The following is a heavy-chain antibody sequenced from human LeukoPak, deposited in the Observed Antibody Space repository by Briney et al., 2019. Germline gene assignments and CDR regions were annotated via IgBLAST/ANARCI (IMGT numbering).Heavy chain of an antibody. CDR1: GYTFTGYY. J-gene: IGHJ4*02. D-gene: IGHD3-10*01. Sequence: GASVKVSCKASGYTFTGYYMHWVRQAPGQGLEWMGWINPNSGGTNYAQKFQGRVTMTRDTSISTAYMELSRLRSDDTAVYYCASTTSGYGSGSYRIDYWGQGTLVTVFS. CDR2: INPNSGGT. V-gene: IGHV1-2*02. CDR3: ASTTSGYGSGSYRIDY.